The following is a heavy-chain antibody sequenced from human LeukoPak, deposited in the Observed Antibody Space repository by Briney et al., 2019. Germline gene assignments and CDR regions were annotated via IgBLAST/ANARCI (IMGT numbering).Heavy chain of an antibody. J-gene: IGHJ3*01. CDR3: ARGGVATAWGAFDV. Sequence: PGGSLRLSCGVSGFTFGNYAVSWVRQAPGEGLEWVAVIYYDGNQKYYGDSVKGRFTVSRDISESMLYLQMSSLRADDTAVYYCARGGVATAWGAFDVWGQGTTVIVSS. CDR2: IYYDGNQK. V-gene: IGHV3-33*08. CDR1: GFTFGNYA. D-gene: IGHD4-23*01.